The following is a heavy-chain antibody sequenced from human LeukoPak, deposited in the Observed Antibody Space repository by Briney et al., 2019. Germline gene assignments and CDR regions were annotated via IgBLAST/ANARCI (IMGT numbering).Heavy chain of an antibody. Sequence: GGSLRLSCAASGFTFDDYAMHWVRQAPGKGLEWVSGISWNSGSIGYADSVKGRFTISRDNAKNSLYLQMNSLRAEDTALYYCAKGGGSSWYADFDYWGQGTLVTVSP. V-gene: IGHV3-9*01. CDR1: GFTFDDYA. J-gene: IGHJ4*02. CDR2: ISWNSGSI. CDR3: AKGGGSSWYADFDY. D-gene: IGHD6-13*01.